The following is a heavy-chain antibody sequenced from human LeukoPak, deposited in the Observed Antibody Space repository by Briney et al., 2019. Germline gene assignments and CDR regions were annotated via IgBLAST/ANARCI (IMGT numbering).Heavy chain of an antibody. V-gene: IGHV3-23*01. Sequence: GGSLRLSCAASGFTFSTFAMSWVRQAPGKGLEWVSGIVASGGGTNYADSVKGRLTISRDNSKNTLYLQMNSLRAEDTAVYYCAKLGYDILTGYYRRGTYYFDYWGQGTLVTVSS. CDR2: IVASGGGT. J-gene: IGHJ4*02. CDR3: AKLGYDILTGYYRRGTYYFDY. CDR1: GFTFSTFA. D-gene: IGHD3-9*01.